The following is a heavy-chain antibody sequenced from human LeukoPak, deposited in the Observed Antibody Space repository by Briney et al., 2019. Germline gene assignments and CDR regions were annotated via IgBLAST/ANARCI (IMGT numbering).Heavy chain of an antibody. CDR2: IYYSGST. V-gene: IGHV4-30-4*01. CDR1: GGSISSGDYC. D-gene: IGHD6-13*01. Sequence: SETLSLTCTVSGGSISSGDYCWSWIRQPPGKGLEWIGYIYYSGSTYCNPSLKSRVTISVDTSKNQFSLKLSSVTAADTAVYYCASLEGYSSSGAEGGYWGQGTLVTVSS. J-gene: IGHJ4*02. CDR3: ASLEGYSSSGAEGGY.